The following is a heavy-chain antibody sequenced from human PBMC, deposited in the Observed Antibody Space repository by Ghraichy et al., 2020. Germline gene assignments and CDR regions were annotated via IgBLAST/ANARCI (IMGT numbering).Heavy chain of an antibody. D-gene: IGHD3-9*01. CDR2: IYYSGST. Sequence: SQTLSLTCTVSGGSISSYYWSWIRQPPGKGLEWIGYIYYSGSTNYNPSLKSRVTISVDTSKNQFSLKLSSVTAADTAVYYCAREVVLRYFDWSLDYWGQGTLVTVSS. V-gene: IGHV4-59*01. J-gene: IGHJ4*02. CDR1: GGSISSYY. CDR3: AREVVLRYFDWSLDY.